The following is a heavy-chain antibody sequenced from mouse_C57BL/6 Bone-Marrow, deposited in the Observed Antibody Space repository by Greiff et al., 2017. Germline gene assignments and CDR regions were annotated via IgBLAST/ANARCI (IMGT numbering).Heavy chain of an antibody. J-gene: IGHJ4*01. D-gene: IGHD2-4*01. CDR1: GYTFTSYG. CDR2: IYPRSGNT. Sequence: VQLQQSGAELARPGASVKLSCKASGYTFTSYGISWVKQRTGQGLEWIGEIYPRSGNTYYNEKFKGKATLTADKSSSTAYMELRSLTSEDSAVYFCARSTLYYDDDVYAMDYWGQGTSVTVSS. CDR3: ARSTLYYDDDVYAMDY. V-gene: IGHV1-81*01.